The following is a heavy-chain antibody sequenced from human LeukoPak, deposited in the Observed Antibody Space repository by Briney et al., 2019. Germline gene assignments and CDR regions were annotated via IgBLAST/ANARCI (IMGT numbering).Heavy chain of an antibody. J-gene: IGHJ6*03. Sequence: GRSLRLSCAASRFTFSNYAMSWVRHAPGKGLEWVSAISYTRSTYYSDSVKGRFPISRDNSRNTLYVQMNSLRAEDTAVYYCAKSLAGDFYYYYCMVVWGEGTTVTVSS. CDR1: RFTFSNYA. V-gene: IGHV3-23*01. CDR2: ISYTRST. D-gene: IGHD2/OR15-2a*01. CDR3: AKSLAGDFYYYYCMVV.